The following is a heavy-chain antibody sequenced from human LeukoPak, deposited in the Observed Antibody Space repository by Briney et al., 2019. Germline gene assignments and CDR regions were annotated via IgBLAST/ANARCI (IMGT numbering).Heavy chain of an antibody. CDR3: ARLGTTITYY. CDR2: IKQDESEK. J-gene: IGHJ4*02. D-gene: IGHD5-24*01. V-gene: IGHV3-7*01. Sequence: GGSLRLSCAASGSTFSRYWMSWVRQAPGKGLEWVANIKQDESEKYYVDSVKGRFTISRDNAKNSLYLQMNSLRAEDTAVYYCARLGTTITYYWGQGTLVTVSS. CDR1: GSTFSRYW.